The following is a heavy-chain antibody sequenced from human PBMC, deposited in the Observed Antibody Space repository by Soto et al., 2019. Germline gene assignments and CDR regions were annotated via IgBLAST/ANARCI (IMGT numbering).Heavy chain of an antibody. CDR3: ARDQGYCSGGSCYAPPPYYMDV. D-gene: IGHD2-15*01. Sequence: SETLSLTCTVSGGSISSYYWSWIRQPPGKGLEWIGYIYYSGSTNYNPSLKSRVTISVDTSKNQFSLKLSSVTAADTAVYYCARDQGYCSGGSCYAPPPYYMDVWGKGTTVTVSS. J-gene: IGHJ6*03. CDR1: GGSISSYY. V-gene: IGHV4-59*01. CDR2: IYYSGST.